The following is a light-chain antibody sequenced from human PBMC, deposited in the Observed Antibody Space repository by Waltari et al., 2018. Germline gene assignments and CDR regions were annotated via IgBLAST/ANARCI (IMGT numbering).Light chain of an antibody. J-gene: IGLJ2*01. CDR1: SNDVGGYNS. Sequence: QSALPPPASVSGSPGQSVTILCAGTSNDVGGYNSVSWYQGHPGQAPRVIIYDVSDRPSGVSDRFSGSKSGNTASLTISGLQAEDEADYYCSSQSSNDVVLFGGGTKLTVL. V-gene: IGLV2-14*01. CDR3: SSQSSNDVVL. CDR2: DVS.